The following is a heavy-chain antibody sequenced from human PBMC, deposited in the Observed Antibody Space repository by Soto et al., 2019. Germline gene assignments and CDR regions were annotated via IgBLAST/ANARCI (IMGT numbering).Heavy chain of an antibody. CDR2: FSNSGSTM. V-gene: IGHV3-11*01. Sequence: GGSLRLSCAASGFTFSDYYMSWIRQAPGKGLEWVSYFSNSGSTMFYADSVKGRFTISRDNAKNSVYLHMHSLRAEDTAVYYCARDSGWGDYDSGYHYPFDYWGQGTLFTVSS. CDR3: ARDSGWGDYDSGYHYPFDY. J-gene: IGHJ4*02. CDR1: GFTFSDYY. D-gene: IGHD3-22*01.